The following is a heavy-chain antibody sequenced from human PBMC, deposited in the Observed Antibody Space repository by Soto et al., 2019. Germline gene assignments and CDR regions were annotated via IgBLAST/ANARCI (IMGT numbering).Heavy chain of an antibody. V-gene: IGHV3-23*01. CDR1: GFTFSRYA. J-gene: IGHJ4*02. D-gene: IGHD5-18*01. CDR3: AKVRDTSMDMNFES. Sequence: GALLVTCPAFGFTFSRYAMNWVRQAPGKGLEWVSTFDNSDGRTYYTDSVKGRFTISRDNSRNTLFLQMDSLRPEDTDVYYCAKVRDTSMDMNFESWGRGTLVTVYS. CDR2: FDNSDGRT.